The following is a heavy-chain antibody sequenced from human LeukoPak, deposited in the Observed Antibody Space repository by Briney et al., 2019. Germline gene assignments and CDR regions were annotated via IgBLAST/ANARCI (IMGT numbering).Heavy chain of an antibody. CDR3: ARDRYGDYAQ. D-gene: IGHD4-17*01. CDR2: IYYSGST. J-gene: IGHJ4*02. V-gene: IGHV4-61*08. CDR1: GGSISSGDYF. Sequence: SQTLSLTCTVSGGSISSGDYFWSWIRQPPGKGLEWIGYIYYSGSTNYNPSLKSRVTISADTSKNQFSLKLSSVTAADTAVYYCARDRYGDYAQWGQGTLVTVSS.